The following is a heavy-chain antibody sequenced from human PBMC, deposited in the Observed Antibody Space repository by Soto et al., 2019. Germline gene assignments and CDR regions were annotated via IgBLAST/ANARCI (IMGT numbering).Heavy chain of an antibody. J-gene: IGHJ6*02. CDR2: TYYRSKWYN. Sequence: SQTLSLTCAISGDSVSSNSAAWNWIRQSPSRGLEWLGRTYYRSKWYNDYAVSVKSRITINPDTSKNQFSLQLNSVTPEDTAVYYCVGALYYYGSGSYYKVPPSYGMDVWGQGTTVTLSS. CDR3: VGALYYYGSGSYYKVPPSYGMDV. CDR1: GDSVSSNSAA. V-gene: IGHV6-1*01. D-gene: IGHD3-10*01.